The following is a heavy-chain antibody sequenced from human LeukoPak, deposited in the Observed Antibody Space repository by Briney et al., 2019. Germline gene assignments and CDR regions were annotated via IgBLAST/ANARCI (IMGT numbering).Heavy chain of an antibody. J-gene: IGHJ5*02. CDR1: GGSISSTY. D-gene: IGHD5-24*01. CDR3: AGRGVEMAPVRPATWFDP. CDR2: ISYCGST. V-gene: IGHV4-59*08. Sequence: SETLSLTCTVSGGSISSTYWGWTRHPPGQGKELVGYISYCGSTKNTPSIKSRVTLSIDTSKNQFSLKVNSVTAAATAVYYCAGRGVEMAPVRPATWFDPGGQGTLVPVSA.